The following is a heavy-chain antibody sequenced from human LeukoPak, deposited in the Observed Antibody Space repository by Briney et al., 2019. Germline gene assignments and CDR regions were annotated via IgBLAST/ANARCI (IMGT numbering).Heavy chain of an antibody. CDR1: GGSFSGYY. V-gene: IGHV4-34*01. D-gene: IGHD2-21*01. CDR3: ARQASYRRDYFDY. CDR2: INHSGST. Sequence: SETLSLTCAVYGGSFSGYYWSWIRQPPGKGLEWIGEINHSGSTNYNPSLKSRVTISVDTSKNQFSLKLSSVTAADTAVYYCARQASYRRDYFDYWGQGTLVTVSS. J-gene: IGHJ4*02.